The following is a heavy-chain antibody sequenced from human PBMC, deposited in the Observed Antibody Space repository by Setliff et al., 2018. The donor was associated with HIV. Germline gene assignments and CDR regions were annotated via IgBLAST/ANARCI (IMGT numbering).Heavy chain of an antibody. CDR3: ARDDHYYDMGSILSDWFFDL. CDR2: FDPEDGET. Sequence: ASVKVSCKVSGYTLTEVSVHWVRQAPGKGLEWMGYFDPEDGETIYAQKFQGRVTMTEDTSADTAYMEMSSLRSDDTAVYYCARDDHYYDMGSILSDWFFDLWDRGTLVTVSS. D-gene: IGHD3-22*01. J-gene: IGHJ2*01. CDR1: GYTLTEVS. V-gene: IGHV1-24*01.